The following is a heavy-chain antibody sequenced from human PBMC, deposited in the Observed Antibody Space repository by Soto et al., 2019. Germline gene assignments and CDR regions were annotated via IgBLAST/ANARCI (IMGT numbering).Heavy chain of an antibody. J-gene: IGHJ5*02. Sequence: PSETLSLTCTGSGDSISSRSHYWNWIRRVPGKGLEFIGYIFYTGATYYNPSLRGRVSMSADTSKNQFSLNLGSVTAADTAIYYCAREGRHSGGMRESWFDPWGQGTQVTVSS. CDR3: AREGRHSGGMRESWFDP. D-gene: IGHD3-10*01. CDR1: GDSISSRSHY. CDR2: IFYTGAT. V-gene: IGHV4-31*03.